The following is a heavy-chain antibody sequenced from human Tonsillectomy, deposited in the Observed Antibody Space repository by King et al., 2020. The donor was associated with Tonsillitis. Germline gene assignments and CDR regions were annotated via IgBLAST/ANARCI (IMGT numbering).Heavy chain of an antibody. CDR2: ISYDGRNT. CDR3: ARDGEGIMYSSSSKPVDY. J-gene: IGHJ4*02. Sequence: VQLVESGGGVVQPGRSLRLSCAASGFTFRSYSLHWVRQAPGKGLEWVALISYDGRNTYYVDSVKGRFTISRDNSKNTVYLQINSLRADDTAVYYCARDGEGIMYSSSSKPVDYWGQGTLVTVSS. V-gene: IGHV3-30*03. D-gene: IGHD6-13*01. CDR1: GFTFRSYS.